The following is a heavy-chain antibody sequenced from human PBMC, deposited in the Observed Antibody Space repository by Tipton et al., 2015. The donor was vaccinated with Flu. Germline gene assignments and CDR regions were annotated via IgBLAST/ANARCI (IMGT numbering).Heavy chain of an antibody. CDR1: GFNVSSNY. CDR3: VRDETSVKWGP. J-gene: IGHJ5*02. CDR2: IKPDGSEK. Sequence: GSLRLSCAASGFNVSSNYMSWVRQAPGKGLEWVANIKPDGSEKNYVDSVKGRFTISRDNVKNSLYPQMNNLRAEDTAVYFCVRDETSVKWGPWGQGTLVTVSS. V-gene: IGHV3-7*01. D-gene: IGHD4-11*01.